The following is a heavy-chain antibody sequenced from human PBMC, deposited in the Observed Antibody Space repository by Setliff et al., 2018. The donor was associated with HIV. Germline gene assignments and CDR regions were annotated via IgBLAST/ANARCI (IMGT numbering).Heavy chain of an antibody. CDR1: GGSISTYY. J-gene: IGHJ4*02. CDR3: ARATESSYDLLTAFWFFDS. CDR2: IYFTGSS. D-gene: IGHD3-9*01. V-gene: IGHV4-59*01. Sequence: SETLSLTCTVSGGSISTYYWSWIRQPPGKGLEWIGSIYFTGSSDNNPSLKSRVTLSVDTSKHQFSLKVASVTAADTALYFCARATESSYDLLTAFWFFDSWGQGTPVTVSS.